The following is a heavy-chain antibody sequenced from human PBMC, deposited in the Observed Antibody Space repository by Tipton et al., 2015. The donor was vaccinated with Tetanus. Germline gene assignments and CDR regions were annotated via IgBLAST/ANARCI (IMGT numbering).Heavy chain of an antibody. CDR2: IYYSGST. J-gene: IGHJ6*02. Sequence: TLSLTCTVSGGSISSGGYYWSWIRQHPGKGLEWIGYIYYSGSTYYNPSLKSRVTISVDTSKNQFSLKLSSVTAADTAVYYCARVLGYCSGGSRYSANYGMDVWGQGKTVTVSS. CDR1: GGSISSGGYY. D-gene: IGHD2-15*01. CDR3: ARVLGYCSGGSRYSANYGMDV. V-gene: IGHV4-31*03.